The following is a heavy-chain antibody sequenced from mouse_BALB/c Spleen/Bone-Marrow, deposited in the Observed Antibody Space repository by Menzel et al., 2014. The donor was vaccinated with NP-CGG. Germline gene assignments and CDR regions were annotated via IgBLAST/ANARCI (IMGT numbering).Heavy chain of an antibody. CDR2: IWSGGST. Sequence: VQLQQSGPGLVQPSQSLSITCTVSGFSLTNYGIHWVRQSPGKGLEWLGVIWSGGSTDYNAAFISRLIISKDNSKSQVFFKMNSLQANDTAIYYCARRGGTTAPFAYWGQGTLVTVSA. CDR3: ARRGGTTAPFAY. V-gene: IGHV2-2*02. J-gene: IGHJ3*01. CDR1: GFSLTNYG. D-gene: IGHD1-2*01.